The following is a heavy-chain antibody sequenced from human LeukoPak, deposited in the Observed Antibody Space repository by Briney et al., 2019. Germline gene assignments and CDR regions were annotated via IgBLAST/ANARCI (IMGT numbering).Heavy chain of an antibody. J-gene: IGHJ4*02. CDR3: ARAGETMITFGGVIVIHPFDY. CDR1: GFTFSSYA. V-gene: IGHV3-30-3*01. D-gene: IGHD3-16*02. CDR2: ISYDGSNK. Sequence: GGSLRLSCAASGFTFSSYAMPWVRQAPGKGLEWVAVISYDGSNKYYADSVKGRFTISRDNSKNTLYLQMNSLRAEDTAVYYCARAGETMITFGGVIVIHPFDYWGQGTLVTVSS.